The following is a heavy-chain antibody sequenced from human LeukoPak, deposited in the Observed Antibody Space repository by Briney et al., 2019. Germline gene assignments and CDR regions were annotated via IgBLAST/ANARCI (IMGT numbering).Heavy chain of an antibody. D-gene: IGHD6-19*01. J-gene: IGHJ4*02. CDR3: ARQYGAGRFDY. V-gene: IGHV4-59*08. CDR2: ISYSGST. CDR1: GVSISSYY. Sequence: SETLSLTCTVSGVSISSYYWSWIRQPPGKGLEWIGYISYSGSTNYNPSLKSRVTISIDTSKNQFSLRLSSVTAADTAVYYCARQYGAGRFDYWGQGTPVTVSS.